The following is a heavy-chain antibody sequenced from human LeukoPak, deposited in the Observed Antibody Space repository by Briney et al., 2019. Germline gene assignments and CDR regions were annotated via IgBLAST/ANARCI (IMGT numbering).Heavy chain of an antibody. V-gene: IGHV4-59*01. CDR2: TSYSGNT. Sequence: SETLSLTCTVSGGSISSYYWSWIRQPPGEGLEWIGYTSYSGNTDYKPSLRSRVTMSVDTSNNQLSLKLTSATAADTAVYYCARWHSHGRYFDYWGQGALVTVSS. CDR1: GGSISSYY. D-gene: IGHD1-26*01. CDR3: ARWHSHGRYFDY. J-gene: IGHJ4*02.